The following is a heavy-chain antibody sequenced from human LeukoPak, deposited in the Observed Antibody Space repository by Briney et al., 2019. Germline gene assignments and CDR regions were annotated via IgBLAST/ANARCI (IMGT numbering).Heavy chain of an antibody. D-gene: IGHD6-19*01. CDR1: GFTFSSYA. J-gene: IGHJ4*02. CDR3: ARGEVDSSGWDCFHF. CDR2: ISYDGSNK. V-gene: IGHV3-30-3*01. Sequence: PGRSLRLSCAASGFTFSSYAMHWVRQAPGKGLEWVAVISYDGSNKYYADSVKGRFTISRDNSKNTLYLQMNSLRAEDTAVYYCARGEVDSSGWDCFHFWGQGTLVTVSS.